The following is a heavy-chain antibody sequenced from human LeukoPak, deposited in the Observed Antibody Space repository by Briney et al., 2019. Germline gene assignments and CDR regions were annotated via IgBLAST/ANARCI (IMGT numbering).Heavy chain of an antibody. CDR3: ARVPGYSSSWSDY. Sequence: ASVKVSCKASGYIFTDYYMYWVRQAPGQGPEWMGWINPNSGGTNYAQKFQGRVTMTRDISTSTVYMELSSLRSEDTAVYYCARVPGYSSSWSDYWGQGTLVTVSS. CDR2: INPNSGGT. V-gene: IGHV1-2*02. D-gene: IGHD6-13*01. J-gene: IGHJ4*02. CDR1: GYIFTDYY.